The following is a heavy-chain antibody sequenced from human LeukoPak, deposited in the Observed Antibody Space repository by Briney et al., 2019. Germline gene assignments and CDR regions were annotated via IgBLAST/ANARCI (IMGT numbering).Heavy chain of an antibody. CDR2: ISYDGSNK. J-gene: IGHJ6*02. CDR1: GFTFSSYA. Sequence: QPGGSLRLSCAASGFTFSSYAMSWVRQAPGKGLEWVAVISYDGSNKYYADSVKGRFTISRDNSKNTLYLQMNSLRAEDTAVYYCAKDRLRQKLYYYYGMDVWGQGTTVTVSS. D-gene: IGHD4-17*01. CDR3: AKDRLRQKLYYYYGMDV. V-gene: IGHV3-30*18.